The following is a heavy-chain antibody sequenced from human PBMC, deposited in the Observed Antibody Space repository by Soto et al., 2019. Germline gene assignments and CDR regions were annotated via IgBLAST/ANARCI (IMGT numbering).Heavy chain of an antibody. CDR1: GGSISSSTYY. Sequence: QLQLQESGPGLVKPSETLSLTCTVSGGSISSSTYYWGWIRQPPGKGLEWIGNIHYSGSTYYNPSLKGRVPTSADTSKNQSPRKLSPVTAAGTAVYYCARPRTCSGGSCYLPDWYFDLWGRGTLVTVSS. CDR2: IHYSGST. J-gene: IGHJ2*01. V-gene: IGHV4-39*01. D-gene: IGHD2-15*01. CDR3: ARPRTCSGGSCYLPDWYFDL.